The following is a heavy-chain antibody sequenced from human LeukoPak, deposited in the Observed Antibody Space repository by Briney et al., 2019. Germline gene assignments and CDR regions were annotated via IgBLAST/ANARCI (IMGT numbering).Heavy chain of an antibody. CDR1: GGSISSYY. J-gene: IGHJ6*03. V-gene: IGHV4-59*01. CDR2: IYYSGST. CDR3: ARDLSKANYYYYMDV. D-gene: IGHD2/OR15-2a*01. Sequence: SETLSLTCTVSGGSISSYYWIWIRQPPGKGLEWIGYIYYSGSTNYNPSLKSRVTISVDTSKNQFSLKLSSVTAADTAVYYCARDLSKANYYYYMDVWGKGTTVTVSS.